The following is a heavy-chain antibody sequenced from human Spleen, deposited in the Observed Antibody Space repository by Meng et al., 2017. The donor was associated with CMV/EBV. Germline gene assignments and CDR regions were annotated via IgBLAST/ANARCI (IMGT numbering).Heavy chain of an antibody. CDR2: IRNKANRDTT. CDR1: GFTCSDHY. V-gene: IGHV3-72*01. J-gene: IGHJ4*02. D-gene: IGHD6-19*01. Sequence: GESLKISCAASGFTCSDHYMDWVRQAPGKGLEWVGRIRNKANRDTTEYAASVKGRFTISRDDSRNSLYLQMNSLKTEDTAVYYCARWTSGRCDYWGQGTQVTVSS. CDR3: ARWTSGRCDY.